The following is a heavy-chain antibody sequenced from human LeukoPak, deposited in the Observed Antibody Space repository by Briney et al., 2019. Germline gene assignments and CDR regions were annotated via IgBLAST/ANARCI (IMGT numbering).Heavy chain of an antibody. J-gene: IGHJ3*02. V-gene: IGHV4-61*02. CDR2: IYTSGST. Sequence: PSETLSLTCTVSGGSISSGSYYWSWIRQPAGKGLEWIGRIYTSGSTNYNPSLKSRVTISVDTSKNQFSLKLSSVTAADTAVYYFASSVVVVPAAIGDDAFDIWGQGTMVTVSS. CDR1: GGSISSGSYY. D-gene: IGHD2-2*01. CDR3: ASSVVVVPAAIGDDAFDI.